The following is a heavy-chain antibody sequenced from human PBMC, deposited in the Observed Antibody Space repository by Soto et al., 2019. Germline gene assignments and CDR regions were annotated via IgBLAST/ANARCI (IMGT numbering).Heavy chain of an antibody. D-gene: IGHD3-10*01. Sequence: SVKVSCKASGGTFSSYAISWVRQAPGQGLEWMGGIIPIFGTANYAQKFQGRVTITADESTSTAYMELSSLRSEDTAVNYSARGRWFRPDGSGSYYRLYGMDVWGQGTTVTVSS. J-gene: IGHJ6*02. CDR3: ARGRWFRPDGSGSYYRLYGMDV. CDR1: GGTFSSYA. CDR2: IIPIFGTA. V-gene: IGHV1-69*13.